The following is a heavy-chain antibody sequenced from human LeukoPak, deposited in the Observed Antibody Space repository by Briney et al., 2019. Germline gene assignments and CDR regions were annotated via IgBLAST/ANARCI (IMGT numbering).Heavy chain of an antibody. D-gene: IGHD6-13*01. Sequence: GGSLRLSCAASGFTFNSYWMSWVRQAPGKGLEWVANMNQDGGEKYYVDSVKGRFTISRDNAKNSLYLQMNSLRADDTALYYCAKGALAAAGSGFEYWGQGTLVTVFS. CDR3: AKGALAAAGSGFEY. CDR1: GFTFNSYW. CDR2: MNQDGGEK. V-gene: IGHV3-7*05. J-gene: IGHJ4*02.